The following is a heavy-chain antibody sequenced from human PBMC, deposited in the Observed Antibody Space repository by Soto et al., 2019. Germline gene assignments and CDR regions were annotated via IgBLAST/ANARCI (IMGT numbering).Heavy chain of an antibody. D-gene: IGHD3-22*01. V-gene: IGHV3-23*01. Sequence: EVQLLESGGGLVQPGGSLRLSCAASGFTFSSYAMSWVRQAPGKGLEWVSTISGSGRSTYYADSVEGRFTISRDNSKNTLYLQMNSLRAEDTAIYYCASHPDYYDSSGYPTEYFQHWGQGTLVTVSS. CDR1: GFTFSSYA. J-gene: IGHJ1*01. CDR2: ISGSGRST. CDR3: ASHPDYYDSSGYPTEYFQH.